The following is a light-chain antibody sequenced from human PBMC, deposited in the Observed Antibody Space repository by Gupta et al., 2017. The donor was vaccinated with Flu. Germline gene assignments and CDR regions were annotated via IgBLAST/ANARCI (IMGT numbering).Light chain of an antibody. CDR1: QGIADD. J-gene: IGKJ1*01. V-gene: IGKV1-6*01. CDR2: AAS. CDR3: LQDFNYPWT. Sequence: AIQMPQSPSSLPAPLGDKVTITCRASQGIADDLGWYQQKPGKAPKLLIYAASNLQNGVPSRFSGSGSGTDFTLTISSLQPEDFATYYCLQDFNYPWTFGQGTKVEIK.